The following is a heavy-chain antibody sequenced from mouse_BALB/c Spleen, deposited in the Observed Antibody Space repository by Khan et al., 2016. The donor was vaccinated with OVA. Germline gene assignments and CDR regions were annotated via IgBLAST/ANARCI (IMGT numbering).Heavy chain of an antibody. D-gene: IGHD1-1*01. CDR3: ARPCCGRACCAY. CDR1: GFSLTNYG. J-gene: IGHJ3*01. V-gene: IGHV2-9*02. Sequence: QVQLKESGPGLVAPSQSLSITCTVSGFSLTNYGVHWVRQSPGKGLEWLGVMWAGGSTNYTSALMSRLNITKDNSKSQIFYKVNSLQTDDTATSYCARPCCGRACCAYWGQGTLVTVSA. CDR2: MWAGGST.